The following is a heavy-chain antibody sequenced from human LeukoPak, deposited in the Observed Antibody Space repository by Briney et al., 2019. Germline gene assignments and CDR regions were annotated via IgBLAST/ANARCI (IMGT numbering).Heavy chain of an antibody. CDR2: IYYTGST. CDR3: ARAEALKFRDFDY. CDR1: GDSISGSSYY. Sequence: PSETLSLTCTVSGDSISGSSYYWGWIRQPPGKGLEWIGTIYYTGSTYYNPSLKSRVTISVDTSKNQFSLRLSSVTAADTAIYYCARAEALKFRDFDYWGQGTLVTVSS. J-gene: IGHJ4*02. V-gene: IGHV4-39*01.